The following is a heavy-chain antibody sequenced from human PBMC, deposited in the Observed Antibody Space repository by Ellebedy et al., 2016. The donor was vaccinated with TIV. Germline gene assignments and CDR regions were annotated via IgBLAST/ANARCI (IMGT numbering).Heavy chain of an antibody. CDR1: GYTFTAYY. Sequence: AASVKVSCKTSGYTFTAYYIHWVRQAPPQGLEWMAWINPNSGGTNYAPKFQGRVTVTRDTSTSTAFLELSRLRSDDTAVYYCTRDLTNIVSGDYWGQGTLVTVSS. J-gene: IGHJ4*02. V-gene: IGHV1-2*02. D-gene: IGHD5/OR15-5a*01. CDR2: INPNSGGT. CDR3: TRDLTNIVSGDY.